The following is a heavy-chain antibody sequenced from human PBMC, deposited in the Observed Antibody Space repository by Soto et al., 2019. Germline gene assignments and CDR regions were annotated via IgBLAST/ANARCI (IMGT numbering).Heavy chain of an antibody. CDR3: ARVGYCSSTSCFDY. CDR1: GSTFINYP. CDR2: INAADGHT. J-gene: IGHJ4*02. D-gene: IGHD2-2*01. V-gene: IGHV1-3*01. Sequence: ASVKVSCKASGSTFINYPMHWVRQAPGQRLEWMGWINAADGHTKYSQKFQGRVTITRDTSASTAYMELSSLRSEDTAVFYCARVGYCSSTSCFDYWGQGTLVTVSS.